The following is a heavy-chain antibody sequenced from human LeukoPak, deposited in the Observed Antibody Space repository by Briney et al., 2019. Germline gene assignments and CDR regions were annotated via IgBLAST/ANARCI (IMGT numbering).Heavy chain of an antibody. Sequence: SETLSLTCTVSGGSISSYYWSWIRQPPGKGLEWIGYIYYSGSTNYNPSLKSRVTISVDTSKNQFSLKLSSVTAANTAVCYCARNTQWLGSYYFDYWGQGTLVTVSS. CDR2: IYYSGST. D-gene: IGHD6-19*01. CDR3: ARNTQWLGSYYFDY. J-gene: IGHJ4*02. CDR1: GGSISSYY. V-gene: IGHV4-59*01.